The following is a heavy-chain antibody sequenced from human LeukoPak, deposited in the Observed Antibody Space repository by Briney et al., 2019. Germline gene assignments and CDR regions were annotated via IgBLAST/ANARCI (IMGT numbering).Heavy chain of an antibody. D-gene: IGHD1-26*01. Sequence: SETLSLTCTVSGGSISSSSYYWGWIRQPPGKGLEWIGSIYYSGSTYYNPSLKSRVTISVDTSKNQFSLKLSSVTAADTAVYYCVRLNAYSGSYQAVLDYWGQGTLVTVSS. V-gene: IGHV4-39*01. CDR2: IYYSGST. J-gene: IGHJ4*02. CDR3: VRLNAYSGSYQAVLDY. CDR1: GGSISSSSYY.